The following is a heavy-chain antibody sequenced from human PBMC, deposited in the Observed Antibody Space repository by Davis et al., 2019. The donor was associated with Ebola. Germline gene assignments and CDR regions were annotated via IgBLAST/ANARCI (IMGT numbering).Heavy chain of an antibody. CDR3: ATRQGLNWGSLEY. Sequence: GESLKIFCVASGLTLKNFAVSWVRQAPGKGLEWVSGISGGGDKTYYADSVRGRLTISRDNSENTVYLQVNSLRAEDTAIYYCATRQGLNWGSLEYWGQGTLVTVSS. D-gene: IGHD3-16*01. CDR2: ISGGGDKT. V-gene: IGHV3-23*01. CDR1: GLTLKNFA. J-gene: IGHJ4*02.